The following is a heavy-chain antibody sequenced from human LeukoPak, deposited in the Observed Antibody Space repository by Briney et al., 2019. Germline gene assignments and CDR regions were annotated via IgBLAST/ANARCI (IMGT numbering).Heavy chain of an antibody. Sequence: GGSLRLSCAASGFTFSNYGMSWVRQAPGKGLEWVAFIRYDGSNRYYADSVKGRFTISRDNSKNTLYLQMNSLRAEDTAVYYCAKEDLPVADTYEKAWFDPWGQGTLVTVSS. CDR1: GFTFSNYG. V-gene: IGHV3-30*02. D-gene: IGHD6-19*01. CDR3: AKEDLPVADTYEKAWFDP. CDR2: IRYDGSNR. J-gene: IGHJ5*02.